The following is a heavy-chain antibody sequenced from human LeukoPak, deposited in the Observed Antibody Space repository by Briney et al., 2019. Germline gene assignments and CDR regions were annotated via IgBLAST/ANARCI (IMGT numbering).Heavy chain of an antibody. J-gene: IGHJ4*02. CDR1: GGTFSSYA. Sequence: GASVKVSCTASGGTFSSYAISWVRQAPGQGLEWMGRIIPIFGTANYAQKFQGRVTITTDESTSTAYMELSSLRSEDTAVYYCAREGDYYDSSGSDDFDYWGQGTLVTVSS. D-gene: IGHD3-22*01. CDR2: IIPIFGTA. CDR3: AREGDYYDSSGSDDFDY. V-gene: IGHV1-69*05.